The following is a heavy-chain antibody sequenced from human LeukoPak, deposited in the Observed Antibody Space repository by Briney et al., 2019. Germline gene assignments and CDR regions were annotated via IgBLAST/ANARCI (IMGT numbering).Heavy chain of an antibody. CDR3: ARGVEVVAADVFDH. CDR1: GFPFNGFA. CDR2: ISYDGSIR. Sequence: GGSLRLSCAASGFPFNGFALHWVRQAPGKGLEWVALISYDGSIREYADSVKGRFTISRDNSKNTLYLQMNSLTPEDTAVYYCARGVEVVAADVFDHWGQGTLVTVSS. V-gene: IGHV3-30*04. J-gene: IGHJ5*02. D-gene: IGHD2-2*01.